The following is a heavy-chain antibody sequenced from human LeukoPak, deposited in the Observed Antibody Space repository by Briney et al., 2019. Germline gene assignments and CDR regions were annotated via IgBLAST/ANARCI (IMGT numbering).Heavy chain of an antibody. D-gene: IGHD3-22*01. CDR2: FYSGDKT. Sequence: GGSLRLSCPASAFTVSHTYMGWVRQAPGKGLEWVSLFYSGDKTYYADSVKGRFTISRDTSKNTLSLQMHRLRDADTAVYYCARLGSGYYFAFDLWGRGTLVTVSS. CDR1: AFTVSHTY. V-gene: IGHV3-66*04. CDR3: ARLGSGYYFAFDL. J-gene: IGHJ2*01.